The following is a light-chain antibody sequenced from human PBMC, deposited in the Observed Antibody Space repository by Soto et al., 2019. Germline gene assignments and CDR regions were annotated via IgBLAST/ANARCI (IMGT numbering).Light chain of an antibody. CDR2: GNN. CDR1: GYSIGTNT. CDR3: TAWDGSLNNVL. V-gene: IGLV1-44*01. J-gene: IGLJ2*01. Sequence: QSVLTQPPSASGTPGQRVTISCSGSGYSIGTNTVNWYRQLPGTAPKLLIYGNNQRPSGVPDRFSGSKSGTSASLAISGLRSEDEAEYYCTAWDGSLNNVLFGGGTKLTVL.